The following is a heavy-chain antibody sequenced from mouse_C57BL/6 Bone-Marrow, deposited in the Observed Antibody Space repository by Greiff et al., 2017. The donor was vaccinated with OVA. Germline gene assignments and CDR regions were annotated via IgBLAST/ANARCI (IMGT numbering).Heavy chain of an antibody. V-gene: IGHV1-50*01. Sequence: VQLQQPGAELVKPGASVKLSCKASGYTFTSYWMQWVKQRPGQGLEWIGEIDPSDSYTNYNQKFKGKATLTVDTSSSTAYMQLSSLTSEDSAVYYCARRRGLRRFAYWGQGTLVTVSA. CDR2: IDPSDSYT. CDR3: ARRRGLRRFAY. CDR1: GYTFTSYW. J-gene: IGHJ3*01. D-gene: IGHD2-4*01.